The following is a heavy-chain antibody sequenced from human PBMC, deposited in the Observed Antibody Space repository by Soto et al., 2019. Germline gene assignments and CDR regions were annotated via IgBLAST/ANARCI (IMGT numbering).Heavy chain of an antibody. CDR1: GFTFTNYL. CDR3: AKATYSRSGYF. V-gene: IGHV3-23*05. CDR2: IDKSGGDT. D-gene: IGHD2-2*01. J-gene: IGHJ4*02. Sequence: EVQLLESGGDLVQPGGSLRLSCAASGFTFTNYLMTWVRQAPGKGLEWVSSIDKSGGDTYYADSVKGRFTISRDNSKNTLYLQTNGLRAEDTALYYCAKATYSRSGYFWGQGTLVTVSS.